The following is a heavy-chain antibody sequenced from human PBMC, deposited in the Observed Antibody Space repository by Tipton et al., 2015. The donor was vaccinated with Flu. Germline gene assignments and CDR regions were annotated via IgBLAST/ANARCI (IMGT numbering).Heavy chain of an antibody. CDR2: IYHSGST. D-gene: IGHD3-22*01. Sequence: TLSLTCAVSGYSISSGCYWGWIRQPPGKGLEWIGSIYHSGSTYYNPSLKSRVTISVDTSKNQFSLKLSSVTAADMAVYYCASLRVSYYDSSGYRYTGYYYYYGMDVWGQGTTVTVSS. J-gene: IGHJ6*02. V-gene: IGHV4-38-2*01. CDR1: GYSISSGCY. CDR3: ASLRVSYYDSSGYRYTGYYYYYGMDV.